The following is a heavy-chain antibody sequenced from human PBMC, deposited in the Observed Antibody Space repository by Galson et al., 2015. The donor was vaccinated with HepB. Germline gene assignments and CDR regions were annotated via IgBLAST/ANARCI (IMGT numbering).Heavy chain of an antibody. CDR2: IAGKADSYAT. J-gene: IGHJ1*01. V-gene: IGHV3-73*01. CDR3: IGYCYGGSCYAGYFQH. CDR1: GFTFSGSA. Sequence: SLRLSCAASGFTFSGSAVHWVRLAPGKGLEWVGRIAGKADSYATAYAASVIGRFTISRDDSKNTAYLQMNRLKTEDTAIYYCIGYCYGGSCYAGYFQHWGRGTLVTVSS. D-gene: IGHD2-15*01.